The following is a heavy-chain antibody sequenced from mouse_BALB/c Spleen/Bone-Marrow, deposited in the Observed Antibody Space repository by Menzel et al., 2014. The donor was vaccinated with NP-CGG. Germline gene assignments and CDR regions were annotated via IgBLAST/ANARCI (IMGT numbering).Heavy chain of an antibody. CDR2: INPSTGYT. Sequence: QVQLKESGAELAKPGASVKMSCKASGYTFTSYWMHWVKQRPGQGLEWIGYINPSTGYTEYNQKFKEKATLTADKSSSTANMQLSSLTSEDSAVYYCARSTGLRRGFAYWGQGTLVTVSA. J-gene: IGHJ3*01. CDR1: GYTFTSYW. CDR3: ARSTGLRRGFAY. V-gene: IGHV1-7*01. D-gene: IGHD2-4*01.